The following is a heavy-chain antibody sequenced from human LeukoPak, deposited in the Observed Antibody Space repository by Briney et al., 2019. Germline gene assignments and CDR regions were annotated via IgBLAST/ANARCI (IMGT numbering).Heavy chain of an antibody. Sequence: PSETLSLTCTVSGGSISSYYWSWVRQAPGKGLEWVSSISSSSSYIYYADSVKGRFTISRDNAKNSLYLQMNSLRAEDTAVYYCARRPGSPYCTSTTCKPKFDPWGQGTLVTVSS. D-gene: IGHD2-2*01. J-gene: IGHJ5*02. CDR3: ARRPGSPYCTSTTCKPKFDP. CDR2: ISSSSSYI. V-gene: IGHV3-21*01. CDR1: GGSISSYY.